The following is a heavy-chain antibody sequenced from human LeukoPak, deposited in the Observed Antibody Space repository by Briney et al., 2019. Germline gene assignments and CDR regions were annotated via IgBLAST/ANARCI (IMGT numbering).Heavy chain of an antibody. Sequence: GGSLRLSCAAPGFPFSIYWMTWVRQAPGKGLEWVANIKPDGSEKYYVDSAKGRFTISRDNAKNSLYLQMNSLRAEDTAVYYCVRGSSGTVVRGVSWAWFDPWGQGTLVSVSS. CDR3: VRGSSGTVVRGVSWAWFDP. CDR1: GFPFSIYW. V-gene: IGHV3-7*05. CDR2: IKPDGSEK. D-gene: IGHD3-10*01. J-gene: IGHJ5*02.